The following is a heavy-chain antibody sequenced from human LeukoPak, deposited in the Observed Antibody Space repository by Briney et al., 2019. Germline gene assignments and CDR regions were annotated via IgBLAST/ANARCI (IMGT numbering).Heavy chain of an antibody. CDR2: IYYSGST. CDR1: GASISTNSYY. CDR3: ARGGYYGSGNDFRFDP. V-gene: IGHV4-61*01. J-gene: IGHJ5*02. Sequence: SETLSLTCTVSGASISTNSYYWSWIRQPPGKGLEWIGYIYYSGSTNYKPSLKSRVTISVDTSKNQFSLKLNSVTAADTAVYYCARGGYYGSGNDFRFDPWGQGTLVTVSS. D-gene: IGHD3-10*01.